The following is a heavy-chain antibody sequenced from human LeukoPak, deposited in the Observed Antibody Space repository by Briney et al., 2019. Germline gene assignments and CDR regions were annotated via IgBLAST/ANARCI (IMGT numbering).Heavy chain of an antibody. CDR2: IYHSGST. CDR3: ARGGSGWPFDY. J-gene: IGHJ4*02. Sequence: TTSETLSLTCAVSGSSISSSNWWSWVRQPPGKGLEWIGEIYHSGSTNYNPSLKSRVTISVGKSKNQFSLKLSSVTAADTAVYYCARGGSGWPFDYWGQGTLVTVSS. CDR1: GSSISSSNW. D-gene: IGHD6-19*01. V-gene: IGHV4-4*02.